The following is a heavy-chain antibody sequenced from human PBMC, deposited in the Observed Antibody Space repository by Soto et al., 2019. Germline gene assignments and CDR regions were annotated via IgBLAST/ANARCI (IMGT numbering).Heavy chain of an antibody. D-gene: IGHD4-17*01. CDR3: ARDRGRFYYYGMDV. CDR1: GCTFSNYA. V-gene: IGHV1-69*13. J-gene: IGHJ6*02. CDR2: IIPIFGTA. Sequence: SVKVSCKASGCTFSNYAISWVLQAPGQGLEWMGGIIPIFGTANYAQKFQGRVTITADESTSKAYMELSSLRSEDTAVYYCARDRGRFYYYGMDVWGQGTTVTVSS.